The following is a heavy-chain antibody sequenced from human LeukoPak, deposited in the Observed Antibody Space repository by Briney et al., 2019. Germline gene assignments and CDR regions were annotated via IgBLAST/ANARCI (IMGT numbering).Heavy chain of an antibody. Sequence: SETLSLTCGVSSEFFSGYYWSWIRQPAGKGLEWIGRIYTSGSTNYNPSLKSRVTMSVDTSKNQFSLKLSSVTAADTAVYYCARDNLGYCSSTSCYENWFDPWGQGTLVTVSS. V-gene: IGHV4-4*07. D-gene: IGHD2-2*01. CDR3: ARDNLGYCSSTSCYENWFDP. CDR2: IYTSGST. CDR1: SEFFSGYY. J-gene: IGHJ5*02.